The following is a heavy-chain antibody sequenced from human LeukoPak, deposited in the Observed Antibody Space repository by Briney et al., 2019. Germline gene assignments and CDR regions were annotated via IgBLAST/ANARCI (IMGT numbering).Heavy chain of an antibody. V-gene: IGHV3-30*02. CDR1: GFTFSSYG. J-gene: IGHJ4*02. CDR2: IRYDGSNK. Sequence: PGGSLRLSCAASGFTFSSYGMHWVRQAPGKGLEWVAFIRYDGSNKYYADSVKGRFTISRDNSKNTLYLQMNSLRAEDTAVYYCAKAGGDYGDPPDYWGQGTLVTVSS. CDR3: AKAGGDYGDPPDY. D-gene: IGHD4-17*01.